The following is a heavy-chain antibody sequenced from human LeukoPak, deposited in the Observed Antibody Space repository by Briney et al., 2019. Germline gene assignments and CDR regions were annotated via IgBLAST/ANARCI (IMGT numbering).Heavy chain of an antibody. CDR2: IYYSGST. V-gene: IGHV4-59*01. J-gene: IGHJ4*02. CDR1: GGSISSYY. CDR3: ARGSEGGDFWSGYYSNYFDY. D-gene: IGHD3-3*01. Sequence: SETLSLTYTVSGGSISSYYWSWIRQPPGKGLEWIGYIYYSGSTNYNPSLKSRVTISVDTSKNQFSLKLSSVTAADTAVYYCARGSEGGDFWSGYYSNYFDYWGQGTLVTVSS.